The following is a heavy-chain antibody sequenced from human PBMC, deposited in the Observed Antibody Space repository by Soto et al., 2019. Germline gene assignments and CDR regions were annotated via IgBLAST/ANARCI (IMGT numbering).Heavy chain of an antibody. D-gene: IGHD2-2*01. V-gene: IGHV4-38-2*01. CDR2: IYHSGST. CDR3: ARVGIVVVPAANYFDY. CDR1: GYSISSGYY. J-gene: IGHJ4*02. Sequence: SETLSLTCAVSGYSISSGYYLGWIRQPPGKGLEWIGSIYHSGSTYYNPSLKSRVTISVDTSKNQFSLKLSSVTAADTAVYYCARVGIVVVPAANYFDYWGQGTLVTVSS.